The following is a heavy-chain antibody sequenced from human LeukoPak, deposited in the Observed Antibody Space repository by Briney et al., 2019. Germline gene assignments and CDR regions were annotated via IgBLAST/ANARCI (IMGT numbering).Heavy chain of an antibody. V-gene: IGHV7-4-1*02. Sequence: ASVKVSCKASGYTFTSYAMNWVRQAPGQGLEWMGWINTNTGNPTYAQGFTGRFVFSLDTSVSTAYLQITSLKAEDTAVYYCARDLSSVGAYDPYWYFDLWGRGTLVTVSS. D-gene: IGHD5-12*01. CDR1: GYTFTSYA. J-gene: IGHJ2*01. CDR3: ARDLSSVGAYDPYWYFDL. CDR2: INTNTGNP.